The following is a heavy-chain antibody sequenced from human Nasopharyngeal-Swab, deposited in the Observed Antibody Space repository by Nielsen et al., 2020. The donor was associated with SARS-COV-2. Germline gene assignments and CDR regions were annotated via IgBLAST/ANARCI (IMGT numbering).Heavy chain of an antibody. CDR2: IRSKAYGGTT. J-gene: IGHJ4*02. CDR3: TRGGYGDYGLYYFDY. D-gene: IGHD4-17*01. V-gene: IGHV3-49*04. CDR1: GFTFGDYA. Sequence: GESLKISFTASGFTFGDYAMSWVRQAPGKGLEWVGFIRSKAYGGTTEYAASVKGRFTISRDDSKSIAYLQMNSLKTEDTAAYYCTRGGYGDYGLYYFDYWGQGTLVTVSS.